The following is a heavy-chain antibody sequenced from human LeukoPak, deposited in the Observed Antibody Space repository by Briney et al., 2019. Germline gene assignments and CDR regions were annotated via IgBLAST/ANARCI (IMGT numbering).Heavy chain of an antibody. CDR1: GGSISSGSYY. CDR2: IYTSGST. V-gene: IGHV4-61*02. CDR3: ARGRGYYGSSGYLLDY. D-gene: IGHD3-22*01. J-gene: IGHJ4*02. Sequence: SQTLSLTCTVSGGSISSGSYYWSWIRQPAGTGLEWIGRIYTSGSTNYNPSLKSRVTISVDTSKNQFSLKLSSVTAADTAVYYCARGRGYYGSSGYLLDYWGQGTLVTVSS.